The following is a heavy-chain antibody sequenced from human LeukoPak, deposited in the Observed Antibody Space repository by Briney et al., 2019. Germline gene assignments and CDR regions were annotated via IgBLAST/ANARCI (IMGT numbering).Heavy chain of an antibody. V-gene: IGHV3-9*01. CDR2: ISWNSGSI. Sequence: PGRSLRLSCAASGFTFDDYAMHWVRQAPGKGLEWVSGISWNSGSIGYADSVKGRSTISRDNAKNSLYLQMNSLRAEDTALYYCAKGGIGAAGSGGFDPWGQGTLVTVSS. D-gene: IGHD6-13*01. CDR1: GFTFDDYA. CDR3: AKGGIGAAGSGGFDP. J-gene: IGHJ5*02.